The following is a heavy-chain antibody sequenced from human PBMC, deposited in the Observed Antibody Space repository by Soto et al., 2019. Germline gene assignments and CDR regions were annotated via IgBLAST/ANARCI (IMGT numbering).Heavy chain of an antibody. J-gene: IGHJ5*01. D-gene: IGHD1-1*01. Sequence: QGQLVESGGGVVQPETSLRLSCAGSGFVFSNYAIHWVRQAPGKGLEWVASISYGGSNNEFYAASVKGRFTITRDTYKDSVHLQMSSLTPDDTAVYYCARDSVTTGLNWFASWGQGTLVTVSS. CDR2: ISYGGSNNE. CDR1: GFVFSNYA. CDR3: ARDSVTTGLNWFAS. V-gene: IGHV3-30-3*01.